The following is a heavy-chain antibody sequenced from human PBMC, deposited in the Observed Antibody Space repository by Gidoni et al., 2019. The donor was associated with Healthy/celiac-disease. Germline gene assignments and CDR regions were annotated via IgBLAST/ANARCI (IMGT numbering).Heavy chain of an antibody. V-gene: IGHV4-39*01. CDR1: GGSISSSSYY. Sequence: QLQLQESGPGLVKPSETLSLTCTVSGGSISSSSYYWGWIRQPPGKGLEWIGSIYYSGSTYYNPSLKSRVTISADTAVYYCARQRSATFGGVIVEVYYFDYWGQGTLVTVSS. CDR3: FDY. CDR2: IYYSGST. J-gene: IGHJ4*02. D-gene: IGHD3-16*02.